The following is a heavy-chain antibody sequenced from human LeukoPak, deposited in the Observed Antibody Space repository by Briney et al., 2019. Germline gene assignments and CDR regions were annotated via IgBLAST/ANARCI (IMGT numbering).Heavy chain of an antibody. Sequence: ASVKVSCNASGYTFTTYYMHWVRQAPGQGLEWMGIINPNGGSTSYSQKFQGRVTMTRDMSTSTVYMELSSLRSEDTAVYYCARDLGRGYSGYVGYYYYYMGVWGKGTTVTVSS. J-gene: IGHJ6*03. CDR1: GYTFTTYY. D-gene: IGHD5-12*01. CDR3: ARDLGRGYSGYVGYYYYYMGV. CDR2: INPNGGST. V-gene: IGHV1-46*01.